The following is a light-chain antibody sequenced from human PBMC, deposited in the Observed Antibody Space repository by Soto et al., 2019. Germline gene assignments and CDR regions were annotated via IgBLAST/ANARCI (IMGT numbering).Light chain of an antibody. J-gene: IGKJ4*01. CDR3: QEYGSSLALT. V-gene: IGKV3-11*01. CDR1: QSVNKH. CDR2: DTS. Sequence: EIVLTQSPATLSVSPGERATLSCRASQSVNKHLAWYQHRPGQAPRLLIYDTSYRAAGIPARFSGSGSGTDFTLTISSLEPEDLAVYYCQEYGSSLALTFGGGTKVEI.